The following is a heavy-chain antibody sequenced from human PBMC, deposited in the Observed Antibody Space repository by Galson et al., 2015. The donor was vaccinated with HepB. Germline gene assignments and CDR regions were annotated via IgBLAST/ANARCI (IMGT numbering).Heavy chain of an antibody. Sequence: SVKVSCKASGYTFTSYYMHWVRQAPGQGLEWMGIINPSGGSTSYAQKFQGRVTMTRDTSTSTVYMELSSLRSEDTAVYYCARDLGPGSSWYRAFGPWGQGTLATVSS. CDR2: INPSGGST. CDR1: GYTFTSYY. V-gene: IGHV1-46*01. D-gene: IGHD6-13*01. J-gene: IGHJ5*02. CDR3: ARDLGPGSSWYRAFGP.